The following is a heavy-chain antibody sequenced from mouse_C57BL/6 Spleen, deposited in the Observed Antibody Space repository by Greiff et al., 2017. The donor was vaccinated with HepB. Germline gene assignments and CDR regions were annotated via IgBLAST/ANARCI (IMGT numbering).Heavy chain of an antibody. CDR2: IDPETGGT. CDR3: TSPFYDGFYY. D-gene: IGHD2-3*01. CDR1: GYTSTDYE. J-gene: IGHJ2*01. Sequence: QVQLQQSGAELVRPGASVTLSCKASGYTSTDYEMHWVKQTPVHGLEWIGAIDPETGGTAYNQKFKGKAILTADKSSSTAYMELRSLTSEDSAVYYCTSPFYDGFYYWGQGTTLTVSS. V-gene: IGHV1-15*01.